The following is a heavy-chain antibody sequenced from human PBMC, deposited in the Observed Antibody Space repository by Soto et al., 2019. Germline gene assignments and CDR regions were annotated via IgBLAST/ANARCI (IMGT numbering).Heavy chain of an antibody. CDR1: GFTFSSYS. Sequence: PVGSLRLSCAASGFTFSSYSMNWVRQAPGKGLEWVSSISSSSSYIYYADSVKGRFTISRDNAKNSLYLQMNNLRAEDTAVYYCARMSTEQLAWGQGTLVTVSS. CDR3: ARMSTEQLA. J-gene: IGHJ4*02. D-gene: IGHD6-6*01. CDR2: ISSSSSYI. V-gene: IGHV3-21*01.